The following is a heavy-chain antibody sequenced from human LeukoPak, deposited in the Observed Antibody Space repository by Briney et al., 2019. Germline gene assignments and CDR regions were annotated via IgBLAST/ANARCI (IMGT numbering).Heavy chain of an antibody. D-gene: IGHD6-19*01. CDR1: GFTFSSYS. Sequence: GGSLRLSCAASGFTFSSYSMNWVRQAPGKGLEWVSSISSSSSYTYYADSVKGRFTISRDNAKNSLYLQMNSLRAEDTAVYYCARATTEQWLVERGQGTLVTVSS. CDR2: ISSSSSYT. J-gene: IGHJ4*02. CDR3: ARATTEQWLVE. V-gene: IGHV3-21*01.